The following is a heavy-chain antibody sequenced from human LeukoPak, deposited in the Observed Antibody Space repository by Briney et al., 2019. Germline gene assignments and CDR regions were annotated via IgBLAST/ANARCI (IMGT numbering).Heavy chain of an antibody. V-gene: IGHV4-34*01. J-gene: IGHJ4*02. CDR2: INHSGST. Sequence: SETLFLTCAVYGGSFSGYYWSWIRQPPGKGLEWIGEINHSGSTNYNPSLKSRVTISVDTSKNQFSLKLSSVTAADTAVYYCARAFSTTAFDYWGQGTLVTVSS. CDR3: ARAFSTTAFDY. D-gene: IGHD4-17*01. CDR1: GGSFSGYY.